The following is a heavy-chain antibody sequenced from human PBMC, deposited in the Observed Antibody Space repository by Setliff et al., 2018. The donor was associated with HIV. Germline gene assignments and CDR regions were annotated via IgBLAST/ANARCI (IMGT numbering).Heavy chain of an antibody. J-gene: IGHJ4*02. V-gene: IGHV3-74*01. CDR1: GFTFDRFW. CDR2: VNRDGSST. CDR3: HSGYDTEEQSYFDY. D-gene: IGHD5-12*01. Sequence: PGGSLRLSCAASGFTFDRFWMHWVRPAPGKGLVWVSRVNRDGSSTTYADSVKDRFTISRDNAKNTLYLQMNSLRAEDTGVYYCHSGYDTEEQSYFDYWGQGALVTVSS.